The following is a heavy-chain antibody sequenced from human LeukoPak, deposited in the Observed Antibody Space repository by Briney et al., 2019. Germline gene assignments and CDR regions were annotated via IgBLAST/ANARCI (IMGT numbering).Heavy chain of an antibody. CDR2: ISAYNGNT. CDR1: GYTFTSYG. V-gene: IGHV1-18*01. J-gene: IGHJ6*03. D-gene: IGHD2-2*01. Sequence: GASVKVSCKASGYTFTSYGISWVRQAPGQGLEWMGWISAYNGNTNYAQKLQGRVTMTTDTSTSTAYMELRSLRSDDTAVYYCARHCSSTSCYSQFGYYYMDVWGKGTTVTVSS. CDR3: ARHCSSTSCYSQFGYYYMDV.